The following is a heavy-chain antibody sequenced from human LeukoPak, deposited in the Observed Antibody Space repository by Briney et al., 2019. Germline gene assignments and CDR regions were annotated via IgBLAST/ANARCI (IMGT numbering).Heavy chain of an antibody. J-gene: IGHJ4*02. CDR3: ARDGYYYDSSGYYPIYDY. CDR2: ISAYNGNT. D-gene: IGHD3-22*01. Sequence: ASVKVSCKASGYTFTSYGISWVRQAPGQGLEWMGWISAYNGNTNYAQKLQGRVTMTTDTSTSTAYMELRSLRSDDMAVYYCARDGYYYDSSGYYPIYDYWGQGTLVTVSS. CDR1: GYTFTSYG. V-gene: IGHV1-18*03.